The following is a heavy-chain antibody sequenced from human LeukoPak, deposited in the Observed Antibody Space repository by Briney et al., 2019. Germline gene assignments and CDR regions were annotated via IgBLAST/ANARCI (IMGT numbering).Heavy chain of an antibody. J-gene: IGHJ5*02. D-gene: IGHD3-3*01. Sequence: SETLSLTCAVYGGSFSGYYWSWIRQPPGKGLEWIGEINHSGSTNYNPSLKSRVTISVDTSKNQFSLKLSSVPAADTAVYYCARVPRPMNYDLWSGYFLDNWFDPWGQGTLVTVSS. CDR3: ARVPRPMNYDLWSGYFLDNWFDP. V-gene: IGHV4-34*01. CDR2: INHSGST. CDR1: GGSFSGYY.